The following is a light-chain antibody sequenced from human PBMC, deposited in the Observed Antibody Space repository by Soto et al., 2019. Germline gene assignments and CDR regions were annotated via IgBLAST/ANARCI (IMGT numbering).Light chain of an antibody. CDR1: QSVLYSSNNKHY. J-gene: IGKJ1*01. CDR3: QQYYSPPTWT. Sequence: DIVMTQSPDSLAVSLGERATINCKSSQSVLYSSNNKHYLAWYQQKPGQPPKLLIYWASTRESGVPDRFSGSGSGTDFTLTSSSLQAEDVAVYYCQQYYSPPTWTFGQGTKVEIK. CDR2: WAS. V-gene: IGKV4-1*01.